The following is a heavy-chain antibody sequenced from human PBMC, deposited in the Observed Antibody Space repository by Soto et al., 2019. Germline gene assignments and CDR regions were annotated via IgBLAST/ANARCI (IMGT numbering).Heavy chain of an antibody. V-gene: IGHV1-18*01. J-gene: IGHJ4*02. CDR2: ISAHNGNT. D-gene: IGHD1-1*01. CDR3: ARGRYGDY. Sequence: QVHLVQSGAEVKKPGASVKVSCKCSGYTFTSYGITWVRQAPGQGLEWMGWISAHNGNTNYAQKLQGRVTVTRDTSPGTAYMELRSLRSDDTAVYYCARGRYGDYWGQGALVTVSS. CDR1: GYTFTSYG.